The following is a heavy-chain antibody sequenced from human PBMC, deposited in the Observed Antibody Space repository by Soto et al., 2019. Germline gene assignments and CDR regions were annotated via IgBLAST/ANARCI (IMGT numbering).Heavy chain of an antibody. CDR3: ARVYYDSSGYYSSSDY. Sequence: ASVKVSCKASGYTFTGYYMHWVRQAPGQGLEWMGWINPNSGGTNYAQKFQGRVTMTRDTSISTAYMKLSRLRSDDTAVYYCARVYYDSSGYYSSSDYWGQGTLVTVSS. CDR2: INPNSGGT. V-gene: IGHV1-2*02. CDR1: GYTFTGYY. D-gene: IGHD3-22*01. J-gene: IGHJ4*02.